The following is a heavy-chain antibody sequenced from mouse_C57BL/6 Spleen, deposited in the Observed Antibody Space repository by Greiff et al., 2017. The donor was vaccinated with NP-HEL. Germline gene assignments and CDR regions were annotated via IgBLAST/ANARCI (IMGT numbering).Heavy chain of an antibody. CDR2: ISSGSSNI. Sequence: EVQRVESGGGLVKPGGSLKLSCAASGFTFSDYGMPWVRQAPEKGLEWVAYISSGSSNIYYPYTVKGRFTISRDNAKNTLFMQIPILKTDDTNMYYFARLPYYRNYAHMDYWGQGTTVTVSS. J-gene: IGHJ4*01. CDR3: ARLPYYRNYAHMDY. V-gene: IGHV5-17*01. D-gene: IGHD2-5*01. CDR1: GFTFSDYG.